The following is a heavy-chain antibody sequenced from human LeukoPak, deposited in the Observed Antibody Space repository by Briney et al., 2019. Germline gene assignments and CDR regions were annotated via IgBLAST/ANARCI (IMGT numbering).Heavy chain of an antibody. J-gene: IGHJ6*03. V-gene: IGHV4-39*01. Sequence: SETLFLTCAVSGDSINYSRYYWGWIRQAPGKGLEWLGLIYYSGSTSYNPSLEGRITMSVDTSKNRFSLKLRSVTAADSAVYYCARAHALWLNTGIYYYMDVWGKGTTVTVSS. CDR3: ARAHALWLNTGIYYYMDV. CDR2: IYYSGST. CDR1: GDSINYSRYY. D-gene: IGHD3-10*01.